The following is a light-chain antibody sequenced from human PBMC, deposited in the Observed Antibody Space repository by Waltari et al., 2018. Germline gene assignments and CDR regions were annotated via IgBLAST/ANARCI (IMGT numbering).Light chain of an antibody. J-gene: IGKJ1*01. CDR1: QSISSW. Sequence: DIQMTHSPSTLSASVGVSVTITCRASQSISSWLAWYQQKPGKAPKLLIYKASSLESGVPSRFSGSGSGTEFTLTISSLQPDDFATYYCQQYNSYWTFGQGTKVEIK. CDR2: KAS. CDR3: QQYNSYWT. V-gene: IGKV1-5*03.